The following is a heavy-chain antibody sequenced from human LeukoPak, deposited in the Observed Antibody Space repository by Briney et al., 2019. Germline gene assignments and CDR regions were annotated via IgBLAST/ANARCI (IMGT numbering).Heavy chain of an antibody. D-gene: IGHD5-18*01. CDR1: GGSISSGGYS. J-gene: IGHJ4*02. CDR2: IYHSGST. Sequence: SETLSLTCSVSGGSISSGGYSWSWIRQPPGKGLEWIGYIYHSGSTYYNPSLKSRVTISVDRSKNQFSLKLSSVTAADTAMYYCARGGTAMVLYFDYWGQGTLVTVSS. V-gene: IGHV4-30-2*01. CDR3: ARGGTAMVLYFDY.